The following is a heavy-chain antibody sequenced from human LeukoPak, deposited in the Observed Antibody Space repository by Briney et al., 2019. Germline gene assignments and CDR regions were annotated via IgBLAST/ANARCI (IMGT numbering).Heavy chain of an antibody. CDR2: ISHSGNT. CDR1: DGSIISSDYC. J-gene: IGHJ5*02. D-gene: IGHD2-21*01. V-gene: IGHV4-39*07. CDR3: ATDCCHYRSWFDP. Sequence: SETLSLTCTVSDGSIISSDYCWGWIRQPPGKGLERIGSISHSGNTYYNPSLRSRVTISVDTSKNQFSLKVNSVTAADAAAYYCATDCCHYRSWFDPWGQGTLVTVSS.